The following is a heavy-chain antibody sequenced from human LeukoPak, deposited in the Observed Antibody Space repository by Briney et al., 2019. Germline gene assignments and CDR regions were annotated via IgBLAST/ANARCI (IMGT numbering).Heavy chain of an antibody. V-gene: IGHV4-39*01. Sequence: SETLSLTCTVSGGSISSSSYYWGWIRQPPGKGLEWIGSIYYSGSTYYNPSLKSRVTISVDTSKNQFSLTLRSVTAADTAVYYRARLKWWELPLDYWGQGTLVTVSS. CDR2: IYYSGST. J-gene: IGHJ4*02. CDR3: ARLKWWELPLDY. D-gene: IGHD1-26*01. CDR1: GGSISSSSYY.